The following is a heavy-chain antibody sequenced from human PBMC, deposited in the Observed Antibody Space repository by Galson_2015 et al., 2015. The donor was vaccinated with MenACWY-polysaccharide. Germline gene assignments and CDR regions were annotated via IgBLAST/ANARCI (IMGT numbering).Heavy chain of an antibody. CDR2: ISSSGSPI. Sequence: SLRLSCAASGFTFSGYYMTWIRQAPGKGLEWVSYISSSGSPIYYADSVKGRFTFSRDNAKNSRYLQMNSLRAEDTAVYYCTRKTDVFDIWGQGTRVTVSS. CDR1: GFTFSGYY. CDR3: TRKTDVFDI. J-gene: IGHJ3*02. V-gene: IGHV3-11*01. D-gene: IGHD5-24*01.